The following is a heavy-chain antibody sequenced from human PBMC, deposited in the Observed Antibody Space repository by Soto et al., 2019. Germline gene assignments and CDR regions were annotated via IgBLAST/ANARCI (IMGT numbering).Heavy chain of an antibody. Sequence: QVLLQESGPGLVQPSGTLSLSCVVSGVSIGSNYYWGWFRQPPGKGRGGLGDRSLFGSFNYNPSLKSRVTISMDNSQNQFSLKLDSVTAADTAVYYCARSLGWYAIDYWGQGTLVIVSS. V-gene: IGHV4-4*02. CDR1: GVSIGSNYY. CDR3: ARSLGWYAIDY. J-gene: IGHJ4*02. CDR2: RSLFGSF. D-gene: IGHD6-19*01.